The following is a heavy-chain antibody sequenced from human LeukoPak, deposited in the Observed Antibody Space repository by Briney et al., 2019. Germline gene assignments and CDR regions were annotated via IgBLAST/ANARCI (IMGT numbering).Heavy chain of an antibody. J-gene: IGHJ4*02. Sequence: SETLSLTCAVYGGSFSGYYWSWIRQPPGKGLEWIGEINHSGSTNYNPSLKSRVTMSIDTSNNQFSLKLDSVTAADTAIYYCAREWGSTSPRPLDSWGQGSLVTVSS. CDR3: AREWGSTSPRPLDS. V-gene: IGHV4-34*01. CDR2: INHSGST. D-gene: IGHD2-2*01. CDR1: GGSFSGYY.